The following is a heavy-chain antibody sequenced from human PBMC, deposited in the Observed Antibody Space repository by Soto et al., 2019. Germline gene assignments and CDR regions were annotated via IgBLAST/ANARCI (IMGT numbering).Heavy chain of an antibody. D-gene: IGHD6-19*01. V-gene: IGHV4-59*01. CDR3: AREGQWLAEGWFDP. Sequence: QVQRQESGPGLVKPSETLSLTCTVSGGSISSYYWSWIRQPPGKGLEWIGYIYYSGSTNYNPSLKSRVTISVDTSKNQFSLKLSSVTAADTAVYYCAREGQWLAEGWFDPWGQGTLVTVSS. CDR2: IYYSGST. J-gene: IGHJ5*02. CDR1: GGSISSYY.